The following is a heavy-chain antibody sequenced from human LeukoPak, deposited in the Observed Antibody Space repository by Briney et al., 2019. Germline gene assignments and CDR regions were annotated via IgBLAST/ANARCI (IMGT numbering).Heavy chain of an antibody. CDR1: GYTLAGYH. CDR3: ARASFWESPINWFAP. J-gene: IGHJ5*02. CDR2: FDPNTGDT. Sequence: ASVKVSCKASGYTLAGYHMHWVRQAPGQGLEWMGWFDPNTGDTYYAQNFQGRVIMTRDRSISTAYMELSRLTSDDTAVYYCARASFWESPINWFAPWGQGTLVTVSS. V-gene: IGHV1-2*02. D-gene: IGHD3-16*01.